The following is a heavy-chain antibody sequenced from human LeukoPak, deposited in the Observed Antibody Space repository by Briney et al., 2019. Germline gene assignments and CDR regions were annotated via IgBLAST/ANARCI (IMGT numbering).Heavy chain of an antibody. D-gene: IGHD3-10*01. Sequence: GGSLRLSCAASGFTFSSYSMNWVRQAPGKGLEWVSYISSSSSTIYYADSVKGRFTISRDNAKNSLYLQMNSLRAEDTAVYYCATKPPRFCGDPGVFDYWGQGTLVTVSS. CDR3: ATKPPRFCGDPGVFDY. J-gene: IGHJ4*02. CDR2: ISSSSSTI. V-gene: IGHV3-48*01. CDR1: GFTFSSYS.